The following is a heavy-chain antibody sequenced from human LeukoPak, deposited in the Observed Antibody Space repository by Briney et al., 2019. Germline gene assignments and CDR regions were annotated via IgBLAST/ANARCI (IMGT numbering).Heavy chain of an antibody. D-gene: IGHD2-2*01. CDR3: AKDVVVGYTPQWFDP. J-gene: IGHJ5*02. CDR2: ISGSGGST. Sequence: GGSLRLSCAASGFTFSSYAMSWVRQAPGKGLEWVSAISGSGGSTYYADSVKGRFTISRDNSKNTLYLQMNSLRAEDTAVYYCAKDVVVGYTPQWFDPWGQGTLVTVSS. CDR1: GFTFSSYA. V-gene: IGHV3-23*01.